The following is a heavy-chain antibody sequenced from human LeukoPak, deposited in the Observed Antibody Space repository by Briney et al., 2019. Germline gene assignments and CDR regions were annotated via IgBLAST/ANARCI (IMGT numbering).Heavy chain of an antibody. CDR2: IYTSGST. CDR3: ARGLPVVGIPFDY. J-gene: IGHJ4*02. D-gene: IGHD2-21*01. CDR1: GGSISSSSYY. Sequence: SETLSLTCTVSGGSISSSSYYWSWIRQPAGKGLEWIGRIYTSGSTNYNPSLKSRVTISVDTSKNQFSLKLSSVTAADTAVYYCARGLPVVGIPFDYWGQGTLVTVSS. V-gene: IGHV4-61*02.